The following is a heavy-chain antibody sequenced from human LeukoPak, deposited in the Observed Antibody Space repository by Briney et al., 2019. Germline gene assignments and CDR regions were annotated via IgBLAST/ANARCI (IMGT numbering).Heavy chain of an antibody. CDR2: ISYDGSNK. Sequence: GGSLRLSCAASGFTFSSYGMHWVCQAPGKGLEWVAVISYDGSNKYYADSVKGRFTISRDNSKNTLYLQMNSLRAEDTAVYYCAKAREYGDPPAYGMDVWGQGTTVTVSS. D-gene: IGHD4-17*01. V-gene: IGHV3-30*18. CDR1: GFTFSSYG. CDR3: AKAREYGDPPAYGMDV. J-gene: IGHJ6*02.